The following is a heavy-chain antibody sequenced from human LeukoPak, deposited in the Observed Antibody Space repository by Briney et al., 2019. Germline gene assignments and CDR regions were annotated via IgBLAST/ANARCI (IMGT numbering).Heavy chain of an antibody. CDR2: IKQDGGET. D-gene: IGHD6-13*01. Sequence: GGSLRLSCAASGFPFSSYWMAWVRQAPGKGLEWVASIKQDGGETFYVGSVKDRFTISRDNAKNSLYLQMNSLRAEDTAVYYCARNPVYKHSSSWYSGGYYYYYMDVWGKGTTITVSS. J-gene: IGHJ6*03. V-gene: IGHV3-7*01. CDR1: GFPFSSYW. CDR3: ARNPVYKHSSSWYSGGYYYYYMDV.